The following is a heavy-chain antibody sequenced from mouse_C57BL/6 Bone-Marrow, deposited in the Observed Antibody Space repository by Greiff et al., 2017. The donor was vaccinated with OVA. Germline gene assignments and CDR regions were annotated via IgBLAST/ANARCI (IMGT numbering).Heavy chain of an antibody. Sequence: VQLQQPGAELVKPGASVKLSCKASGYTFTSYWMQWVKQRPGQGLEWIGEIDPSDSYTNYNQKFKGKATLHVDTSSSTAYMQLSSLTSEDSAVDYCARGKSDYWGQGTTLTVSS. CDR3: ARGKSDY. CDR2: IDPSDSYT. J-gene: IGHJ2*01. V-gene: IGHV1-50*01. CDR1: GYTFTSYW.